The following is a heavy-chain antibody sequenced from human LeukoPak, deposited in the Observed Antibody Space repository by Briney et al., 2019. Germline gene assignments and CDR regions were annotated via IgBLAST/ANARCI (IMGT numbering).Heavy chain of an antibody. V-gene: IGHV3-23*01. Sequence: LAGGSLRLSCAASGFTFSSYAMSWVRQAPGKGLEWVSAISGSGGSTYYADSVKGRFTISRDNSKNTLYLQMNSLRAEDTAVYYCAKEGEETTIFDYWGQGTLVTVSS. J-gene: IGHJ4*02. CDR3: AKEGEETTIFDY. D-gene: IGHD1-14*01. CDR2: ISGSGGST. CDR1: GFTFSSYA.